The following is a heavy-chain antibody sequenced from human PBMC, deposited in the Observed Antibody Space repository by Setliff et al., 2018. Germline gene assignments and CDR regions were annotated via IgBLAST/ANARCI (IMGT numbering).Heavy chain of an antibody. CDR2: VSHSGST. J-gene: IGHJ6*03. CDR3: ARAPGRQDYHYMEL. CDR1: GASINNHY. Sequence: SETLSLTCTVSGASINNHYWAWIRQPPGKGLEWIGYVSHSGSTDYNPSLRSRVTVAVDTSRIHFSLKLRSVTAADTAVYYCARAPGRQDYHYMELWGKGTTVTVSS. D-gene: IGHD2-15*01. V-gene: IGHV4-59*11.